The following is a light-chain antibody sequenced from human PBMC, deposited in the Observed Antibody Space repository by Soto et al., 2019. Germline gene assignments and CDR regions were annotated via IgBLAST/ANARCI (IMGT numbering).Light chain of an antibody. Sequence: DIVMNQSPLSLPVTPGEPASISCRSSQSLPHSNGYNYLDWYLQKPGQSPQLLINLSSYRASRVPDRFSGSGSGTDFTLKISRVEAEDVGVYYCMQALQSPWTFGQGTKGEIK. CDR3: MQALQSPWT. V-gene: IGKV2-28*01. J-gene: IGKJ1*01. CDR2: LSS. CDR1: QSLPHSNGYNY.